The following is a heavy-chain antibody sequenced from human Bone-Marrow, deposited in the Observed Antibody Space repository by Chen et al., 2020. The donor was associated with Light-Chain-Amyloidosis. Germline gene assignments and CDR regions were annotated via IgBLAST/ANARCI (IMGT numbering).Heavy chain of an antibody. V-gene: IGHV1-18*01. Sequence: QVQLVQSGAEVKKPGASLKVSCKASGYTLPSYGISWVRQAPGQGLEWMGWISTYNGNTNYAQNLQGRVTMTTDTSTSTAYMELRSLRYDDTAVYYCARDPGYSSSWSPGSFWGQGTLVTVSS. CDR1: GYTLPSYG. J-gene: IGHJ4*02. CDR3: ARDPGYSSSWSPGSF. CDR2: ISTYNGNT. D-gene: IGHD6-13*01.